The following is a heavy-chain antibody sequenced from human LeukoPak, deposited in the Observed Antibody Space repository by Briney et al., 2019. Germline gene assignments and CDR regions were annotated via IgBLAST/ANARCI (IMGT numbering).Heavy chain of an antibody. Sequence: GGSLRLSCAASGFTFSDYSMDWVRQAPGKGLEWVASFSTVSTYTFYAESLKGRISISRDNAKNSLILQMSSLRADDTAVYYCTRDGSGFYYYYYMDVWGKGTTVTVSS. V-gene: IGHV3-21*01. J-gene: IGHJ6*03. D-gene: IGHD6-25*01. CDR3: TRDGSGFYYYYYMDV. CDR1: GFTFSDYS. CDR2: FSTVSTYT.